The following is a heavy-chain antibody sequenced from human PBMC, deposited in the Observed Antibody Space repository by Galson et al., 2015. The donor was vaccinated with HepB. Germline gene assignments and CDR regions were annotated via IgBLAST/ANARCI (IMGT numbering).Heavy chain of an antibody. CDR1: GFTFSSYS. CDR3: ARVPDYYGSGSYDY. J-gene: IGHJ4*02. Sequence: SLRLSCAASGFTFSSYSMNWVRQAPGKGLEWVSYISSSSSTIYYADSVKGRFTISRDNAKNSLYLQMNSLRAEDTAVYYCARVPDYYGSGSYDYWGQGTLVTVSS. D-gene: IGHD3-10*01. V-gene: IGHV3-48*01. CDR2: ISSSSSTI.